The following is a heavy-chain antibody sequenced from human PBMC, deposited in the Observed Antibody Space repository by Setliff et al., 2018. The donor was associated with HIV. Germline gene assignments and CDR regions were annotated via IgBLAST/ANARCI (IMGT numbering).Heavy chain of an antibody. Sequence: SETLSLTCSVSGDSISSGSYYWSWIRLPAGKGLECIGQIHTTGSTNYNPTLESRLTISIDTSTNQFSLKLNSVTATDTAGYYCARRTFGSGRLDPWGQGTLVTVSS. D-gene: IGHD3-16*01. V-gene: IGHV4-61*09. CDR1: GDSISSGSYY. CDR2: IHTTGST. J-gene: IGHJ5*02. CDR3: ARRTFGSGRLDP.